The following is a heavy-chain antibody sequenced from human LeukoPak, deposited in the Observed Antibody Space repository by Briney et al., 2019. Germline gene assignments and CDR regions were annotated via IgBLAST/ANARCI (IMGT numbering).Heavy chain of an antibody. CDR1: GFTFSSYS. V-gene: IGHV3-21*01. J-gene: IGHJ6*03. D-gene: IGHD1-26*01. Sequence: KTGGSLRLSCAASGFTFSSYSMNWVRQAPGKGLEWVSSISSSSSYIYYADSVKGRFTISRDNAKNSLYLQMNSLRAEDTAVYYCARAVGYYYYMDVWGKGTTVTVSS. CDR2: ISSSSSYI. CDR3: ARAVGYYYYMDV.